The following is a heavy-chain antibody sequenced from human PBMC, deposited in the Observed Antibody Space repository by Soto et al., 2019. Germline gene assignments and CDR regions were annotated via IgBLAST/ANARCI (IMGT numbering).Heavy chain of an antibody. J-gene: IGHJ6*02. V-gene: IGHV3-23*01. D-gene: IGHD3-10*01. CDR3: AKGSMVRGFNYYYGMDV. CDR2: ISGSGGST. Sequence: PGGSLRLSCAASGFTFSSYAMSWVRQAPGKGLEWVSAISGSGGSTYYADSVKGRFTISRDNSKNTLYLQMNSLRAEDTAVYYCAKGSMVRGFNYYYGMDVWGQGTTVTVSS. CDR1: GFTFSSYA.